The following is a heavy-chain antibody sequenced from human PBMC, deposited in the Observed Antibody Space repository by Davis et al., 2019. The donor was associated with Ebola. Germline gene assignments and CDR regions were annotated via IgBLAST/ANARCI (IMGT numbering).Heavy chain of an antibody. CDR3: AKLRSHDYTDSSDDFYLDL. J-gene: IGHJ5*02. Sequence: GESLKISCVASGFTFTTSTMHWVRQAPGKGLEWVALISSDGSREYYADSVEGRFTISKDNSGNTLYLHMNALTAEDTALYYCAKLRSHDYTDSSDDFYLDLWGQGTLVTVSS. D-gene: IGHD3-16*01. V-gene: IGHV3-30*18. CDR2: ISSDGSRE. CDR1: GFTFTTST.